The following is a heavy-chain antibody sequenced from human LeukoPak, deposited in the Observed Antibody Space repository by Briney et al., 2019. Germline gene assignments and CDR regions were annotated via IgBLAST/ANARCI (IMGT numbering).Heavy chain of an antibody. V-gene: IGHV3-30*02. CDR2: IRYDGSNK. Sequence: PGXSLRLSCAASGFTFSSYAMHWVRQAPGKGLEWVAFIRYDGSNKYYADSVKGRFTISRDNSKNTLYLQMNSLRAEDTAVYYCAKKTIVGPTVDAFDIWGQGTMVTVSS. D-gene: IGHD1-26*01. J-gene: IGHJ3*02. CDR1: GFTFSSYA. CDR3: AKKTIVGPTVDAFDI.